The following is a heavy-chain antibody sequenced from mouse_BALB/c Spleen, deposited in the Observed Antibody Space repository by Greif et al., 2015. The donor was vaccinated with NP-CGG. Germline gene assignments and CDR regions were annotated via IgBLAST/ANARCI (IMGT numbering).Heavy chain of an antibody. J-gene: IGHJ2*01. CDR1: GYTFTDYE. V-gene: IGHV1-15*01. CDR2: IDPETGGT. Sequence: QVQLQQPGAELVRPGASVTLSCKASGYTFTDYEMHWVKQTPVHGLEWIGAIDPETGGTAYNQKFKGKATLTADKSSSTAYMELRSLTSEDSAVYYCTRGTTLLDYWGQGTTLTVSS. CDR3: TRGTTLLDY. D-gene: IGHD1-1*01.